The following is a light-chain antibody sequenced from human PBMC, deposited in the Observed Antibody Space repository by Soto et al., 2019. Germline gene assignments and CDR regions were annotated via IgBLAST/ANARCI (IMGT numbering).Light chain of an antibody. V-gene: IGKV1-9*01. J-gene: IGKJ3*01. Sequence: QLTQSPSSLSASVGDRVTISCRASQGIANFVAWYQQKPGKAPKLLIYGASTLQSGVPSRFSGSGSGTDFTLTISSLQPEDFATFYCQQLNSFPIPFGPGTKVDIK. CDR2: GAS. CDR3: QQLNSFPIP. CDR1: QGIANF.